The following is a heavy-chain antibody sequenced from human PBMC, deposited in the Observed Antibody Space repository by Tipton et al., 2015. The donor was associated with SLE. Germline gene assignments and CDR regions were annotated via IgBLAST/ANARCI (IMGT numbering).Heavy chain of an antibody. D-gene: IGHD5-18*01. J-gene: IGHJ3*02. CDR1: GGSFSGYY. Sequence: TLSLTCAVYGGSFSGYYWSWIRQPPGKGLEWIGEINHSGSTNYNPSLKSRVTISVDSSKNHFSLKLSSVTAADTAVYYCASGEVDTAMDDAFDIWGQGTMVTVSS. V-gene: IGHV4-34*01. CDR2: INHSGST. CDR3: ASGEVDTAMDDAFDI.